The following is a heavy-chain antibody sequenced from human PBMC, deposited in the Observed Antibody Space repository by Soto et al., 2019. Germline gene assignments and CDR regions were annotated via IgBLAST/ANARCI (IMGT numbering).Heavy chain of an antibody. J-gene: IGHJ4*02. CDR3: AKRSCSGGSCYYGGEDY. V-gene: IGHV3-23*01. CDR1: GFTFNSYA. D-gene: IGHD2-15*01. CDR2: ITGGGSTT. Sequence: GGSLRLSCAASGFTFNSYAMSWVRQAPGKGLEWVSAITGGGSTTYYADSVKGRFTISRDNSKNTLYLQMNSLRAEDTAVYYCAKRSCSGGSCYYGGEDYWGQGTLVTVSS.